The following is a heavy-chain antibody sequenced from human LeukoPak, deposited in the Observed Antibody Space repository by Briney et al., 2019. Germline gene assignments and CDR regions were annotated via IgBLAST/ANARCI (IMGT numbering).Heavy chain of an antibody. CDR1: GFTFSSYE. CDR2: ISSSGNSI. J-gene: IGHJ4*02. D-gene: IGHD6-19*01. CDR3: TRDQVSVAGTGIDF. Sequence: GGSLRLSCAASGFTFSSYEMNWVRQPPGKGLEWVSYISSSGNSISYADSVKGRFTISSDNAKNSLYLQMNTPRAEETAVYYCTRDQVSVAGTGIDFWGQGTLVTVSS. V-gene: IGHV3-48*03.